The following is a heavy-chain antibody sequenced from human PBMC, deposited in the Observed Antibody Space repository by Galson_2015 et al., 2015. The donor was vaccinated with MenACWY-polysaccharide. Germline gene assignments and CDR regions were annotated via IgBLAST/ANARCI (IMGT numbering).Heavy chain of an antibody. J-gene: IGHJ4*02. V-gene: IGHV3-23*01. D-gene: IGHD3-22*01. CDR1: GFTFSNYA. CDR3: AKGEGYYYDSSGYYHFDS. CDR2: LSGSGGSS. Sequence: SLRLSCEASGFTFSNYAMNWVRQAPGKGLEWVSALSGSGGSSYYADSVKGRFTISRDNSKNTLHLQMTSLRAEDTAVYYCAKGEGYYYDSSGYYHFDSWGQGTLVAVSS.